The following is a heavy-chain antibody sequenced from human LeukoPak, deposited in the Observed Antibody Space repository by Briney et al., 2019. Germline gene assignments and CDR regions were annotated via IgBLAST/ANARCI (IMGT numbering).Heavy chain of an antibody. CDR3: ARTYDTSGYYHALNY. V-gene: IGHV4-34*01. D-gene: IGHD3-22*01. CDR1: GFTVSTNY. CDR2: INHSGNT. Sequence: PGGSLRLSCAASGFTVSTNYMSWVRQPPGKGLEWIGEINHSGNTNYNPSLKSRLTISLDTSRNQFSLTLTSVTAADTAVYYCARTYDTSGYYHALNYWGQGTLVTVSS. J-gene: IGHJ4*02.